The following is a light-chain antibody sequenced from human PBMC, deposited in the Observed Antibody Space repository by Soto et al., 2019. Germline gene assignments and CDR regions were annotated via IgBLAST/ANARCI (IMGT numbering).Light chain of an antibody. J-gene: IGLJ2*01. CDR3: ATWDRSLSVGV. CDR1: SSNIGNNY. V-gene: IGLV1-51*01. Sequence: QSALTQPPSVSAAPGQKVTISCSGSSSNIGNNYVFWYQQLPGTAPKLLIYDNDKRPSGIPDRFSGSKSGTSATLGITGLRTGDEADYYCATWDRSLSVGVFGGGTKVTVL. CDR2: DND.